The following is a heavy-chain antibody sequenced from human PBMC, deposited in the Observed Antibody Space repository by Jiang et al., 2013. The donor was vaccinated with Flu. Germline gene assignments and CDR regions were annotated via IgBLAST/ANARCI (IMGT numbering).Heavy chain of an antibody. J-gene: IGHJ6*02. CDR1: GGSISSYY. CDR3: AREGLVITIFGVAQLSGYGMDV. CDR2: IYTSGST. D-gene: IGHD3-3*01. V-gene: IGHV4-4*07. Sequence: GSGLVKPSETLSLTCTVSGGSISSYYWSWIRQPAGKGLEWIGRIYTSGSTNYNPSLKSRVTMSVDTSKNQFSLKLSSVTAADTAVYYCAREGLVITIFGVAQLSGYGMDVWGQGTTVTVSS.